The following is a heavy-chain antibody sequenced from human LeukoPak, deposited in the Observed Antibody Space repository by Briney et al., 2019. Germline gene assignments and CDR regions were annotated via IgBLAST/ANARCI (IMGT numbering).Heavy chain of an antibody. CDR3: ARDLASRQWLDLGVFQH. J-gene: IGHJ1*01. CDR2: INPSGGST. V-gene: IGHV1-46*01. Sequence: ASVKVSCTASGYTFTSYYMHWVRQAPGQGLEWMGIINPSGGSTSYAQKFQGRVTMTRDTSTSTVYMELSSLRSEDTAVYYCARDLASRQWLDLGVFQHWGQGTLVTVSS. CDR1: GYTFTSYY. D-gene: IGHD6-19*01.